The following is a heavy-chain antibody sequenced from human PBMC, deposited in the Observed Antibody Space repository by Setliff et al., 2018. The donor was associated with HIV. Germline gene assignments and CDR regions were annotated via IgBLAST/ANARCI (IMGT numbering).Heavy chain of an antibody. CDR1: GVTFSNCS. CDR2: IIPMYGPA. CDR3: ARVGFSSRHTGDFFDS. D-gene: IGHD5-18*01. Sequence: ASVKVSCKASGVTFSNCSISWVRQAPGQGLEWMGGIIPMYGPAHYAQKFQGRVTITADESTTTAYMELNSLTSEDTALYYRARVGFSSRHTGDFFDSWGQGTLVTVSS. J-gene: IGHJ4*02. V-gene: IGHV1-69*13.